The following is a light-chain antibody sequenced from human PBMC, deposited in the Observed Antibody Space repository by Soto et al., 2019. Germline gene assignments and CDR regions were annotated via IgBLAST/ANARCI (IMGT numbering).Light chain of an antibody. CDR1: SSDIGAYKY. J-gene: IGLJ1*01. Sequence: QSVLTQPRSVSGSPGQSVTISCTGTSSDIGAYKYVSWYQQHPGKVPKLMLYDVNKRPSGVPDRFSGSKSGNTASLTISGLQADDEADYYCCSYAGAYIYVFATGTKVTVL. CDR2: DVN. CDR3: CSYAGAYIYV. V-gene: IGLV2-11*01.